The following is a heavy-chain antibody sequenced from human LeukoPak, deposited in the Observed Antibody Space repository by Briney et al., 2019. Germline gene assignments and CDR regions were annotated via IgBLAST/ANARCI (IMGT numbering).Heavy chain of an antibody. Sequence: SETLSLTCSVYGGFYIGYYRIWMRQPPGKGLEWIGEINHSGSTNYNPSLKSRVTISVDTSKNQFSLKLSSVTAADTAVYYCARGGTYRAYCGGDCYSTSGAVVIWGGDTLVTVSS. J-gene: IGHJ2*01. CDR2: INHSGST. CDR1: GGFYIGYY. V-gene: IGHV4-34*01. CDR3: ARGGTYRAYCGGDCYSTSGAVVI. D-gene: IGHD2-21*02.